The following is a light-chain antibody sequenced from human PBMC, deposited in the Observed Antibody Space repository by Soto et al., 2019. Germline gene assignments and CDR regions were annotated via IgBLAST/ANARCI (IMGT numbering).Light chain of an antibody. CDR1: SSDVGGYNY. J-gene: IGLJ1*01. CDR2: DVG. CDR3: SSYTSSSTYV. Sequence: QSALAQPASGSGSPGRSITISCNGTSSDVGGYNYVSWYQQNPGKAPKLMIYDVGNRPSGVSNRFSGSKSGNTASLTISGLQAEDEADYYCSSYTSSSTYVFGTGTKVTVL. V-gene: IGLV2-14*01.